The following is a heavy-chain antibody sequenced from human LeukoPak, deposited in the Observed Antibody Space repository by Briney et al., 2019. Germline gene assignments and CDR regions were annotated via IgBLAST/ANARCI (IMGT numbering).Heavy chain of an antibody. Sequence: PGGSLRLSCAASGFTFTKYWMTWVRQAPGKGLEWVGNIKQDGSDKNYMDSVKGRFTISRDNSKNTLYLQMNSLRAEDTAVYYCAKLSAYIAVAGTVDYWGQGTLVTVSS. CDR1: GFTFTKYW. CDR2: IKQDGSDK. J-gene: IGHJ4*02. D-gene: IGHD6-19*01. V-gene: IGHV3-7*03. CDR3: AKLSAYIAVAGTVDY.